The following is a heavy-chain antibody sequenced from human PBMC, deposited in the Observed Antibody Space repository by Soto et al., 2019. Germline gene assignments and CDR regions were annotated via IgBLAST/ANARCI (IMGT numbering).Heavy chain of an antibody. Sequence: SETLSLTCAVDGGSFSGYYCSWILQPPGKGLEWIGEINHSGSTNYNPSLKSRVTISVDTSKNQFSLKLSSVTAADTAVYYCARQPQTSYYYGSGNIDYWGQGTLVTVSS. CDR1: GGSFSGYY. J-gene: IGHJ4*02. CDR3: ARQPQTSYYYGSGNIDY. V-gene: IGHV4-34*01. D-gene: IGHD3-10*01. CDR2: INHSGST.